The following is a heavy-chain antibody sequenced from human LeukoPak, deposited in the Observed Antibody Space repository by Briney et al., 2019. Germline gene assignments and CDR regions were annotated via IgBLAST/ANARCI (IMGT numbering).Heavy chain of an antibody. Sequence: PSETLSLTCTASGGSIGSYYWSWIRQPPGKGLEWIGYIYYSGSTNYNPSLKSRFTISVDTSKNQFSLKLSSVTAADTAVYYCARARGYGPLFDPWGQGTLVTVSS. CDR3: ARARGYGPLFDP. CDR1: GGSIGSYY. CDR2: IYYSGST. V-gene: IGHV4-59*01. J-gene: IGHJ5*02. D-gene: IGHD3-16*01.